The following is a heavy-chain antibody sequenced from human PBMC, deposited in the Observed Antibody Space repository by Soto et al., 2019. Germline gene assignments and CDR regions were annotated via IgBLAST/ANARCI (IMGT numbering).Heavy chain of an antibody. Sequence: ASVKVSCKASGGTFSSYAISWVRQAPGQGLEWMGGIIPIFGTANYAQKFQGRVTITADESTSTAYMELSSLRSEDTAVYYCARNTIFGVHWFDPWGQGTLVTVPS. V-gene: IGHV1-69*13. CDR1: GGTFSSYA. CDR2: IIPIFGTA. J-gene: IGHJ5*02. CDR3: ARNTIFGVHWFDP. D-gene: IGHD3-3*01.